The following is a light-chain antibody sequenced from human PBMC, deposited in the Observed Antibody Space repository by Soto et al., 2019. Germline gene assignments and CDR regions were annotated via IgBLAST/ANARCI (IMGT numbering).Light chain of an antibody. CDR3: ASFTRSNTVV. J-gene: IGLJ2*01. CDR1: SSDIGGYDY. V-gene: IGLV2-14*01. Sequence: QSALTQPASVSGSPGQSITISCTGTSSDIGGYDYVSWYQQHPGKAPKLMISNVSNRPSGVPNRFSGSKSGNTASLTISGLQAEDEAEYFCASFTRSNTVVFGGGTKLTVL. CDR2: NVS.